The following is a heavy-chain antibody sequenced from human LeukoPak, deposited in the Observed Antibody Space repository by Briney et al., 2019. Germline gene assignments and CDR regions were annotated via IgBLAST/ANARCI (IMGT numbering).Heavy chain of an antibody. D-gene: IGHD2/OR15-2a*01. CDR1: GYTFTSYG. CDR2: ISTYNGDT. Sequence: PGASVKVSCKASGYTFTSYGISWVRQAPGQGLEWMGWISTYNGDTNYAQKLQGRVTMTTDTSTSTAYMELRSPRSDDTAVYYCARDLSTLSPRRFAYWGQGTLVTVSS. V-gene: IGHV1-18*01. CDR3: ARDLSTLSPRRFAY. J-gene: IGHJ4*02.